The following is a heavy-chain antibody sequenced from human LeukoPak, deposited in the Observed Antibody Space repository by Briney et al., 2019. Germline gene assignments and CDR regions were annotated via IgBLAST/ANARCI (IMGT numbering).Heavy chain of an antibody. Sequence: GGSLRLSCAASGFTVSNNYMSWVRQAPGKGLEWVSLIYSGGKTYYADSVKGRFTISRDNSKNTLFLQMNSLRAEDTAVYYCARVGRYYYDSSGFYYVGYWGQGTLVTVSS. J-gene: IGHJ4*02. CDR1: GFTVSNNY. CDR2: IYSGGKT. CDR3: ARVGRYYYDSSGFYYVGY. V-gene: IGHV3-53*01. D-gene: IGHD3-22*01.